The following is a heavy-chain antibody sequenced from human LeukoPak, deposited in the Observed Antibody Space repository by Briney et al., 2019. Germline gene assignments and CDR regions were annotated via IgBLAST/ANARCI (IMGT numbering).Heavy chain of an antibody. V-gene: IGHV3-21*01. D-gene: IGHD3-3*01. CDR1: GFTFSSYS. Sequence: GGSLRLSCAASGFTFSSYSMNWVRQAPGKGLEWVSSISSSSSYIYYADSVKGRFTISRDNAKNSLYLQMNSLRAEDTAVYYCARVWSGTPLLQHWGQGTLVTVSS. CDR3: ARVWSGTPLLQH. J-gene: IGHJ1*01. CDR2: ISSSSSYI.